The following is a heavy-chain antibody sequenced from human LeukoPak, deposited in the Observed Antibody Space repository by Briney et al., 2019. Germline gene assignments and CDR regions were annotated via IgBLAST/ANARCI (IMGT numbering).Heavy chain of an antibody. J-gene: IGHJ6*02. V-gene: IGHV3-30*03. CDR3: AGWYTYYYYGMDV. D-gene: IGHD6-19*01. CDR2: ISYDGSNK. Sequence: PGGSLRLSCAASGFTFSSYGMHWVRQAPGKGLEWVAVISYDGSNKYYADSVKGRFTISRDNSKNTLYLQMNSLRAEDTAVYYCAGWYTYYYYGMDVWGQGTTVTVSS. CDR1: GFTFSSYG.